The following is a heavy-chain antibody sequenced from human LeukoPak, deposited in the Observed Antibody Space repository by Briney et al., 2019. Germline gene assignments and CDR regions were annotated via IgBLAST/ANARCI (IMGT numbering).Heavy chain of an antibody. J-gene: IGHJ4*02. V-gene: IGHV3-30-3*01. Sequence: PGGSLRLSCAASGFTFSSYAMHWVRQAPGKGLEWVAVISYDGSNKYYADSVKGRFTISRDNSKNTLYLQMNSLRAEDTAVYYCARDWHSFDYWGQGTLVTVSS. CDR1: GFTFSSYA. CDR2: ISYDGSNK. CDR3: ARDWHSFDY.